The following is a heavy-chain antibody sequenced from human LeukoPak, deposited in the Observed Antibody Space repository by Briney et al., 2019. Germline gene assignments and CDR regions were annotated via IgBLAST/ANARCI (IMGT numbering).Heavy chain of an antibody. V-gene: IGHV4-34*01. Sequence: PSETLSLTCAVYGGSFSGYYWSWIRQPPGEGLEWIGEINHSGSTNYNPSLKSRVTISVDTSKNQFSLKLSSVTAADTAVYYCASGDGYKIDYWGQGTLVTVSS. CDR2: INHSGST. D-gene: IGHD5-24*01. CDR3: ASGDGYKIDY. J-gene: IGHJ4*02. CDR1: GGSFSGYY.